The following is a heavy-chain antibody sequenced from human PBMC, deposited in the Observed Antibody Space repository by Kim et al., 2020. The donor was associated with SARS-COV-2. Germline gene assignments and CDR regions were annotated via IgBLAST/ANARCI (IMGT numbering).Heavy chain of an antibody. CDR1: GFTFSGSA. Sequence: GGSLRLSCAASGFTFSGSAMHWVRQASGKGLEWVGRIKSKANGYATAYAASGQGRFTIARDDSKNTAYLQMNSLKTADTAVYDSTSVPGTALASWDAFD. V-gene: IGHV3-73*01. CDR3: TSVPGTALASWDAFD. CDR2: IKSKANGYAT. D-gene: IGHD3-10*02. J-gene: IGHJ3*02.